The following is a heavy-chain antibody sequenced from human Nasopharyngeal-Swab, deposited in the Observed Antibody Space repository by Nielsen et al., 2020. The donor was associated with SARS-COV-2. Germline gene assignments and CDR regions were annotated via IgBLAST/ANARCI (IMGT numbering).Heavy chain of an antibody. J-gene: IGHJ2*01. Sequence: GESLKISCAASGFTFSSYSMNWVRQAPGKGLEWVSYISSSSSTIYYADSVKGRFTISRDNSKNTLYLQMNSLRAEDTAVYYCAKNRPDYYDSSGYSWYFDLWGRGTLVTVSS. CDR1: GFTFSSYS. V-gene: IGHV3-48*01. CDR3: AKNRPDYYDSSGYSWYFDL. CDR2: ISSSSSTI. D-gene: IGHD3-22*01.